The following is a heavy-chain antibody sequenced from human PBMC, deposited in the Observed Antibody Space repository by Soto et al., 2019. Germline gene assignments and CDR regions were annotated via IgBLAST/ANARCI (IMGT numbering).Heavy chain of an antibody. V-gene: IGHV3-23*01. CDR3: VKEGTVGVEGFDF. J-gene: IGHJ4*02. CDR2: FRGNFITT. CDR1: GFTFSNHA. D-gene: IGHD1-26*01. Sequence: GGSLRLSCAGSGFTFSNHAMHWVRQAPGGGLEWVSGFRGNFITTNYADSVKGRFTISRDNSKNTLYLQMKSLRAEDTAIYYCVKEGTVGVEGFDFWGQGTLVTVSS.